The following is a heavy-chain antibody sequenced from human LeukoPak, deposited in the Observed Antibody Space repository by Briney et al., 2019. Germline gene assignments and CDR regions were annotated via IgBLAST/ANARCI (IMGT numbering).Heavy chain of an antibody. Sequence: PSETLSLTCAVYGGSFSGYYWSWIRQPPGKGLEWIGEINHSGSTNYNPSLKSRVTISVDTSKNQFSLKLSSVTAADTAVYYCARDPDSSTSRPIDYWDQGTLVTVSA. D-gene: IGHD2-2*01. V-gene: IGHV4-34*01. CDR1: GGSFSGYY. J-gene: IGHJ4*01. CDR3: ARDPDSSTSRPIDY. CDR2: INHSGST.